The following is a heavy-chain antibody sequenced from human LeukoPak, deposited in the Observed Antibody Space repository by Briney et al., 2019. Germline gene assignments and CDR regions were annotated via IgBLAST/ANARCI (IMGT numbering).Heavy chain of an antibody. CDR1: GFTFSSYA. Sequence: GGSLRLSCAASGFTFSSYAMSWVRQAPGKGLEWVTAISGSGGSTYYADPVKGRFTISRDNSKNTLYLQMNSLRAEDTAVYYCAKDTAMVFSYFDYWGQGTLFTVSS. CDR2: ISGSGGST. CDR3: AKDTAMVFSYFDY. J-gene: IGHJ4*02. V-gene: IGHV3-23*01. D-gene: IGHD5-18*01.